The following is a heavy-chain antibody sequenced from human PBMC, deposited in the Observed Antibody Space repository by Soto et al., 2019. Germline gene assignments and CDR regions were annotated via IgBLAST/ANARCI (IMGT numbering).Heavy chain of an antibody. CDR2: IYYSGST. CDR3: ARGSYYYDSSGYYHE. CDR1: GGSISSGDYY. D-gene: IGHD3-22*01. V-gene: IGHV4-30-4*01. Sequence: SETLSLTCTVSGGSISSGDYYWSWIHQPPGKGLEWIGYIYYSGSTYYNPSLKSRVTISVDTSRNQFSLKLSSVTAADTAVYYCARGSYYYDSSGYYHEWGQGTMGTGS. J-gene: IGHJ4*02.